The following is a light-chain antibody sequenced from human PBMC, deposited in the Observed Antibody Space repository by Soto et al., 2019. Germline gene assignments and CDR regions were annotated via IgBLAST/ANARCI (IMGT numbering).Light chain of an antibody. CDR1: QSISTS. V-gene: IGKV1-5*03. J-gene: IGKJ1*01. CDR3: QHCSNRSRA. CDR2: KAS. Sequence: DIQMTQSPSTLSASVGDRVTITCRASQSISTSLAWYQQKPGKAPKLLIYKASSLHSGVPARFSGSGSGTEFTLTISSLQPDDFATYYCQHCSNRSRAFGQGTKVEIK.